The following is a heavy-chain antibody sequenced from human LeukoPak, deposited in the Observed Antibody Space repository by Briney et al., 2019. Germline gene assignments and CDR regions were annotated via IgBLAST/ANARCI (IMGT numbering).Heavy chain of an antibody. J-gene: IGHJ3*02. Sequence: GASVKVSCKASGYTFTGYYMHWVRQAPGQGLEWMGWINPNSGGANYAQKFQGRVTMTRDTSTSTAYMELSRLRSDDTAVYYCARVRRDGYNSAFDIWGQGTMVTVSS. V-gene: IGHV1-2*02. CDR1: GYTFTGYY. D-gene: IGHD5-24*01. CDR3: ARVRRDGYNSAFDI. CDR2: INPNSGGA.